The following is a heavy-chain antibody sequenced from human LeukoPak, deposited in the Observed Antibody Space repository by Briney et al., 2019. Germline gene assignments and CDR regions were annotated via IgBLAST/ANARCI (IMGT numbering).Heavy chain of an antibody. Sequence: GGSLRLSCAASGFIVSSYYMSWVRQAPVKGREWVSVIHSGGDTYYADSVKGRFTISRDNSKNTLYLQMNSLRAEDTAVYYCARSPNRIPGGRYFDLWGRGTLVTVSS. V-gene: IGHV3-66*01. J-gene: IGHJ2*01. CDR3: ARSPNRIPGGRYFDL. CDR2: IHSGGDT. D-gene: IGHD2/OR15-2a*01. CDR1: GFIVSSYY.